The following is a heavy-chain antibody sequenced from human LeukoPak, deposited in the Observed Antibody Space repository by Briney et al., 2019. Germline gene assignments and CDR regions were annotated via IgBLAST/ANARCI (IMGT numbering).Heavy chain of an antibody. J-gene: IGHJ4*02. CDR2: FYNSGRS. D-gene: IGHD3-16*01. CDR3: TRGAGWLIDY. V-gene: IGHV4-59*01. Sequence: PSETLSLTCTVSDDSISDYYRGWIRQPPGKGLEWIGYFYNSGRSTYDPSLKSRVTISADTSKNHFSLKLNSVTTADTAVYYCTRGAGWLIDYWGQGILVTVSS. CDR1: DDSISDYY.